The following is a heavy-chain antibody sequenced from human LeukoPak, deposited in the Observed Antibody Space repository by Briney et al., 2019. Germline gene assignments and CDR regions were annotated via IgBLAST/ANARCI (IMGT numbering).Heavy chain of an antibody. Sequence: GGSLRLSCAASGFNFDDYNMNWVRQAPGKRLEWVSSISSGTNYIFEADPVKGRLTISKDSARNSLSLQMNSLRADDTAVYYCARSAGGNYFDYWDQGTLVTVSS. CDR1: GFNFDDYN. D-gene: IGHD2-8*02. J-gene: IGHJ4*02. CDR2: ISSGTNYI. CDR3: ARSAGGNYFDY. V-gene: IGHV3-21*01.